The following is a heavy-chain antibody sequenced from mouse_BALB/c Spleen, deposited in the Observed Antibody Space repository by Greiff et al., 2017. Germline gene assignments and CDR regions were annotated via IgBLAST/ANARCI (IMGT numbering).Heavy chain of an antibody. D-gene: IGHD1-1*01. Sequence: EVQRVESGGGLVQPGGSLKLSCAASGFTFSSYGMSWVRQSPDKRLELVATINSNGGSTYYPDSVKGRFTISRDNAKNTLYLQMSSLKSEDTAMYYCARVSYYGSSDSYFDVWGAGTTVTVSS. CDR2: INSNGGST. CDR3: ARVSYYGSSDSYFDV. J-gene: IGHJ1*01. CDR1: GFTFSSYG. V-gene: IGHV5-6-3*01.